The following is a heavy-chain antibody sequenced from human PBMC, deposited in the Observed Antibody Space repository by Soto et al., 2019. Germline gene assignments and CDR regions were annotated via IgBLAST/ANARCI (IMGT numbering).Heavy chain of an antibody. CDR2: ISYDVNNK. V-gene: IGHV3-30*18. CDR1: GFSLSNNG. CDR3: AKGGSGNYLTYYYYYGMDV. J-gene: IGHJ6*02. Sequence: GGSLRLSCAASGFSLSNNGMHWVRQAPGKWLELVAVISYDVNNKYYADSVKGRFTISRDNSKNTVYLEMNNLRAEDTAMYYCAKGGSGNYLTYYYYYGMDVWGQGXTVTVSS. D-gene: IGHD3-22*01.